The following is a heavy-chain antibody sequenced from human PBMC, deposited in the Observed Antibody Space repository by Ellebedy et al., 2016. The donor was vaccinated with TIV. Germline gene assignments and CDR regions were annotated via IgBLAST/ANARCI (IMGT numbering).Heavy chain of an antibody. V-gene: IGHV3-7*03. J-gene: IGHJ6*02. CDR3: ARDGAYGDYAPGQYGMDV. Sequence: GESLKISCAASGFSFRSYWMTWVRQAPGKGLEWVANIRQDGGDKYYVDSVKGRFTISRDNAQNSLHLQMNSLRVEDTAVYYCARDGAYGDYAPGQYGMDVWGQGTTVIVS. D-gene: IGHD4-17*01. CDR2: IRQDGGDK. CDR1: GFSFRSYW.